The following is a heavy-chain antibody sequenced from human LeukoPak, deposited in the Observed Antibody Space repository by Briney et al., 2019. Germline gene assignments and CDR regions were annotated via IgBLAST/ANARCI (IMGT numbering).Heavy chain of an antibody. CDR2: ISWNSGSI. CDR3: AKSTYGSGIFHYFDY. D-gene: IGHD3-10*01. J-gene: IGHJ4*02. CDR1: GFTFDDYA. Sequence: GGSLRLSCAASGFTFDDYAMHWVRQAPGKGLEWVSGISWNSGSIGYADSVKGRFTISRDNAKNSLYLQMNSLRAEDTALYYCAKSTYGSGIFHYFDYWGQGTLVTVSS. V-gene: IGHV3-9*01.